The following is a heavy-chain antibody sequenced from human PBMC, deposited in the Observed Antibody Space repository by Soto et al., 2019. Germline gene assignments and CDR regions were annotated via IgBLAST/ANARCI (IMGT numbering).Heavy chain of an antibody. CDR1: GFSLDSSGMR. CDR3: ARTMIRGRGPGFGD. D-gene: IGHD3-22*01. Sequence: SGPTLVNPTQTLTLTCTFSGFSLDSSGMRLSWIRQTPGKALEGRARIAWDVTTFYSTSLQTRLTIAMDTSKNQVGLTMTNVDPADRATYVCARTMIRGRGPGFGDWGQANLVKVSS. CDR2: IAWDVTT. J-gene: IGHJ4*02. V-gene: IGHV2-70*04.